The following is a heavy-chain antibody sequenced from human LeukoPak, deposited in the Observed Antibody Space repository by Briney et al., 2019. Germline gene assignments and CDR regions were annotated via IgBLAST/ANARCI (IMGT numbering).Heavy chain of an antibody. CDR3: AKGSSSGSYYNHAFDV. J-gene: IGHJ3*01. CDR1: GFTFSSYA. D-gene: IGHD3-10*01. Sequence: GGSLRLSCAVSGFTFSSYAMSWVRQAPGKGLEWVSGIVGSGGNTYYAGSVKGRFTISRDNSKNTVYLQMNSLRAEDTAVYYCAKGSSSGSYYNHAFDVWGQGTMVTVSS. CDR2: IVGSGGNT. V-gene: IGHV3-23*01.